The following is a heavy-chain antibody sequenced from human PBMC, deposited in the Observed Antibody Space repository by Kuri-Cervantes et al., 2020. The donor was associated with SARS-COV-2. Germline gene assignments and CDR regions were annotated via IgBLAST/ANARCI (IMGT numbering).Heavy chain of an antibody. CDR1: GGSISSYY. CDR2: VYYSGST. D-gene: IGHD2-2*01. Sequence: SETLSLTCTVSGGSISSYYWSWIRQPPGKGLEWIGSVYYSGSTYYNPSLKSRVTISLDTSKNQLSLKLSSVTAADTAVYYCARHRPTSGYFQHWGQGTLVTVSS. V-gene: IGHV4-39*01. J-gene: IGHJ1*01. CDR3: ARHRPTSGYFQH.